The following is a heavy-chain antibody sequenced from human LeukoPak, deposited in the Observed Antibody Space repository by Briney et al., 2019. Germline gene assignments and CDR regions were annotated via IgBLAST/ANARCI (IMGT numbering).Heavy chain of an antibody. J-gene: IGHJ4*02. V-gene: IGHV1-24*01. CDR1: GYTLTELS. Sequence: AGVQVSCQVSGYTLTELSLHWVRPAPGRGVEWVGGFYAEDGEPHYEQKLQGRVTMTTDTFPRTAYMELRSLRSVGTGVYFCARKITTIPRYSDDWGQGTLVPVSS. D-gene: IGHD3-22*01. CDR2: FYAEDGEP. CDR3: ARKITTIPRYSDD.